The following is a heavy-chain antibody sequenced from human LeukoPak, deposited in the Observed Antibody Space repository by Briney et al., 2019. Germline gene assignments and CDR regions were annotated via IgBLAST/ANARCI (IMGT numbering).Heavy chain of an antibody. CDR2: IGADGRGT. CDR3: ARRPGGTPDY. D-gene: IGHD1-26*01. V-gene: IGHV3-23*01. J-gene: IGHJ4*02. Sequence: GGSLRLSCAASGFSFSDYAMMWVRQAPGEGLEWVSAIGADGRGTDYADSVKGRFTISRDNSKNTVYLQMNGLRGEDAALYYCARRPGGTPDYWGLGTLVTVS. CDR1: GFSFSDYA.